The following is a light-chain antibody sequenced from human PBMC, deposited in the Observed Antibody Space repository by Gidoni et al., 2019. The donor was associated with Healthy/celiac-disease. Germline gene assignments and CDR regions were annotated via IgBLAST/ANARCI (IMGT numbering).Light chain of an antibody. CDR1: QSVSSY. V-gene: IGKV3-11*01. J-gene: IGKJ3*01. Sequence: ELVFTQSPATLSLSPGERATLSCRASQSVSSYLAWYQQKPGQAPRLLIYDASNRATGIPARFSGSGSGTDFTLTISSLEPEDFAVYYCQQRSNWRFGPGTKVDIK. CDR3: QQRSNWR. CDR2: DAS.